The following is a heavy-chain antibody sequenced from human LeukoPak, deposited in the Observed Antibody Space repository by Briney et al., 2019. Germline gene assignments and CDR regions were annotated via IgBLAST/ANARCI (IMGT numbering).Heavy chain of an antibody. J-gene: IGHJ5*02. CDR1: GFTFSSYA. Sequence: GRSLRLSCAASGFTFSSYAMTWVRQAPGKGLEWVSTISGSGISTYYADSVKGRFTISRDSSKNTLYLQMNSLRVEDTALYYCAKGLTPWGQGTLVTVSS. CDR2: ISGSGIST. CDR3: AKGLTP. V-gene: IGHV3-23*01.